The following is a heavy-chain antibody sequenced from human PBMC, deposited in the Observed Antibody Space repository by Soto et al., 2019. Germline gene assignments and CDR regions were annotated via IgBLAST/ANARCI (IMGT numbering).Heavy chain of an antibody. Sequence: PSETLSLTCAVSGGSISSGGYSWSWIRQPPGKGLEWIGYIYHSGSTYYNPSLKSRVTISVDRSKNQFSLKLSSVTAADTAVYYCARARDGILFDYWGQGTLVTVSS. CDR2: IYHSGST. V-gene: IGHV4-30-2*01. CDR3: ARARDGILFDY. CDR1: GGSISSGGYS. J-gene: IGHJ4*02.